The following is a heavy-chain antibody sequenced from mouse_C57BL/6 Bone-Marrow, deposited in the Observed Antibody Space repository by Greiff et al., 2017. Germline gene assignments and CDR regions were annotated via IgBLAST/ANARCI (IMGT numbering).Heavy chain of an antibody. V-gene: IGHV1-4*01. J-gene: IGHJ2*01. CDR3: ASPYDGYYFYYFDY. D-gene: IGHD2-3*01. CDR1: GYTFTSYT. Sequence: AQLQQSGAELARPGASVKMSCKASGYTFTSYTMHWVKQRPGQGLEWIGYINPSSGYTKYNQKFKDKATLTADKSSSTAYMQLSSLTSEDSAVYYCASPYDGYYFYYFDYWGQGTTLTVSS. CDR2: INPSSGYT.